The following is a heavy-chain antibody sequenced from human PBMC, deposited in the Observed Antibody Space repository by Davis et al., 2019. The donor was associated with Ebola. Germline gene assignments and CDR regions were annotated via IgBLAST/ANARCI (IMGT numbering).Heavy chain of an antibody. Sequence: ASSVKASCKASGYTVTSYAMHWVRQAPGQRLEGMGWINAGNGNTQYSQKFQGRVTITRDTSASTAYMELRSLGSDDTAVYYCASTYCSSTSCYFPRGYGMDVWGQGTTVTVSS. D-gene: IGHD2-2*01. CDR3: ASTYCSSTSCYFPRGYGMDV. V-gene: IGHV1-3*01. CDR1: GYTVTSYA. CDR2: INAGNGNT. J-gene: IGHJ6*02.